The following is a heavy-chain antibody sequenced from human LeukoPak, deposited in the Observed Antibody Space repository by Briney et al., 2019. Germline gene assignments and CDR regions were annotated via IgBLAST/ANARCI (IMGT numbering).Heavy chain of an antibody. D-gene: IGHD4-11*01. CDR3: ARATSNPRGGFDR. V-gene: IGHV1-69*06. CDR1: GGTFSSYA. Sequence: ASGGTFSSYAFSWVRQAPGQGLEWMGGIIPMFGSANSAQKFQGRVTITADKSTSTAYMELSSLRSEDTAVYYCARATSNPRGGFDRWGQGTLVTVSS. J-gene: IGHJ5*02. CDR2: IIPMFGSA.